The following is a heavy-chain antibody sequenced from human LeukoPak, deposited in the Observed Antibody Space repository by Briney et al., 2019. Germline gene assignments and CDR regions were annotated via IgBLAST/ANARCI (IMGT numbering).Heavy chain of an antibody. CDR2: IKQDGSKK. CDR3: ARGLVRYFDWSSLYYYYYGMDV. D-gene: IGHD3-9*01. Sequence: GGSLRLSCAASGFTFSSYWMSWVRQAPGKGLEWVANIKQDGSKKYYVDSVKGRFTISRDNAKNSLYLQMNSLRAEDTAVYYCARGLVRYFDWSSLYYYYYGMDVWGQGTTVTVSS. CDR1: GFTFSSYW. V-gene: IGHV3-7*01. J-gene: IGHJ6*02.